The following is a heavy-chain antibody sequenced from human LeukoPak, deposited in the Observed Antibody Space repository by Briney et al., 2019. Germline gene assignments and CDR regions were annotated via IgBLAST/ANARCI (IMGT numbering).Heavy chain of an antibody. CDR1: GGSISSYY. Sequence: PSETLSLTCTVSGGSISSYYWSWIRQPPGKGLEWIGYIYYSGSTNYNPSLKSRVTISVDTSKNQFSLKLSSVTAADTAVYYCARLVRGVILKNAFDIWGQGTIVTVSS. CDR3: ARLVRGVILKNAFDI. CDR2: IYYSGST. V-gene: IGHV4-59*01. J-gene: IGHJ3*02. D-gene: IGHD3-10*01.